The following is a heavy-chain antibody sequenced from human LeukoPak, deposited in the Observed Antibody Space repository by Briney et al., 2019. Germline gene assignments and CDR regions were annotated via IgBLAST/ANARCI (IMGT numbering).Heavy chain of an antibody. Sequence: GGSLRLSCSASEFTFSYYGMHWVRQAPGKGLEWVAFISNDGNDKYHAGSVKGRFTISRDNSQNTLYLQMSSLRVEDTAIYYCAKAGYCSGTNCYPFHFDSWGQGTLVTVSS. V-gene: IGHV3-30*18. D-gene: IGHD2-2*03. J-gene: IGHJ4*02. CDR3: AKAGYCSGTNCYPFHFDS. CDR1: EFTFSYYG. CDR2: ISNDGNDK.